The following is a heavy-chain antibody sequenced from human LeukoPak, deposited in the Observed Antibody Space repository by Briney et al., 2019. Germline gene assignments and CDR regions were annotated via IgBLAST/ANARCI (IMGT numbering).Heavy chain of an antibody. J-gene: IGHJ5*02. CDR3: ARAEDPYYYDSSGFDP. CDR1: GGSISSNY. D-gene: IGHD3-22*01. CDR2: IYYSGST. Sequence: SETLSLTCTVSGGSISSNYWSWIRQPPGKRLEWIGYIYYSGSTNYNPSLKSRVTISVDTSKNQFSLKLTSVTAADTAVYYCARAEDPYYYDSSGFDPWGQGTLVTVSS. V-gene: IGHV4-59*01.